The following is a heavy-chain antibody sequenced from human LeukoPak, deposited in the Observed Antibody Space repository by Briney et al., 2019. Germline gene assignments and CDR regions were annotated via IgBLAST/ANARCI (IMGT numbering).Heavy chain of an antibody. D-gene: IGHD5-12*01. J-gene: IGHJ5*02. Sequence: SETLSLTCAVSGGSISSSNWWSWIRQPPGKGLEWIGYIYYSGSTNYNPSLKSRVTISVDTSKNQFSLKLSSVTAADTAVYYCARVGSGYSGYGVDPWGQGTLVTVSS. CDR3: ARVGSGYSGYGVDP. CDR2: IYYSGST. CDR1: GGSISSSNW. V-gene: IGHV4-61*01.